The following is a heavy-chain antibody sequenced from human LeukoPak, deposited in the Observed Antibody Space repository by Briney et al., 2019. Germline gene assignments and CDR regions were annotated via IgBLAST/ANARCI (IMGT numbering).Heavy chain of an antibody. D-gene: IGHD3-16*01. CDR1: GFTFDDYA. CDR3: ARLQRITFGGVNSGVYFDH. V-gene: IGHV3-9*01. Sequence: PGGSLRLSCAASGFTFDDYAMHWVRQAPGKGLEWVSGISWNSGSIGYADSVKGRFTISRDNAKNSLYLQMNSLRAEDTAVYYCARLQRITFGGVNSGVYFDHWGQGTLVTVSS. CDR2: ISWNSGSI. J-gene: IGHJ4*02.